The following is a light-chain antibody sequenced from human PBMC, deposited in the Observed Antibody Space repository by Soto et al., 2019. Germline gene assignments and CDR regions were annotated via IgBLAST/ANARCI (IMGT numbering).Light chain of an antibody. CDR2: AAS. J-gene: IGKJ5*01. V-gene: IGKV1-9*01. Sequence: IQLTQSPSSLSQSVGDSFTITCRASQGISSFLAWYQQKPGKAPKLLIYAASTLQSGVPSRFSGSGSGTDFTLTSSSLQPEDFATYFCQQLNSYPITFGQGTRLEI. CDR1: QGISSF. CDR3: QQLNSYPIT.